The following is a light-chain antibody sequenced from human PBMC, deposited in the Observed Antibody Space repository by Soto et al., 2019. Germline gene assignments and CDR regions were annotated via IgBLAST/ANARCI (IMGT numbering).Light chain of an antibody. J-gene: IGKJ2*01. CDR1: QSVSSTD. V-gene: IGKV3-20*01. CDR2: VAS. Sequence: EIVLTQSPGTLSLSPGERATLSCRASQSVSSTDLAWYQQKPGQAPKLLIYVASSRATGIPDRFSGGGSETDFPLTISSLEPEDFAVYSCQHFVSRTFGQGTKLEIK. CDR3: QHFVSRT.